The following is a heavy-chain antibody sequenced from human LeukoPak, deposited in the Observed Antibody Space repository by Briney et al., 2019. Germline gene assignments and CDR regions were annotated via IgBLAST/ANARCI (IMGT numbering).Heavy chain of an antibody. CDR1: GFTFTTFW. CDR2: INHDGSSA. CDR3: ARRSGIAVAGAFDY. V-gene: IGHV3-74*01. J-gene: IGHJ4*02. D-gene: IGHD6-19*01. Sequence: GGSLRLSCATSGFTFTTFWMHWVRQAPGKGLVWVARINHDGSSANYVDSVKGRLTISRDNSKNTLYLQMNSLRAEDTAVYYCARRSGIAVAGAFDYWGQGTLVTVSS.